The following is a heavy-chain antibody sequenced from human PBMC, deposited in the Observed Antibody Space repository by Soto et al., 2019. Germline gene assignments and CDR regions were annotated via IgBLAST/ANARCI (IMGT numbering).Heavy chain of an antibody. CDR3: AAIRYYDSSGYYNWFDP. CDR1: GYTFTSYA. Sequence: ASVNVSCKASGYTFTSYAMHWVRQAPGQRLEWMGWINAGNGNTKYSQKFQGRVTITRDTSASTAYMELSSLRSEDTAVYYCAAIRYYDSSGYYNWFDPWGQGTLVTVSS. J-gene: IGHJ5*02. V-gene: IGHV1-3*01. D-gene: IGHD3-22*01. CDR2: INAGNGNT.